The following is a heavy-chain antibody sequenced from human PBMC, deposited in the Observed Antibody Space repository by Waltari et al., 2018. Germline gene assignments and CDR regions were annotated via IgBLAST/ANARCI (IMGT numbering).Heavy chain of an antibody. CDR1: GYAVNSGFY. V-gene: IGHV4-38-2*01. CDR3: SRQVLGYCTSAACRRLES. J-gene: IGHJ4*02. D-gene: IGHD2-2*03. CDR2: IYHDGTT. Sequence: QVQLQESGPGLVKSSETLSLTCDVSGYAVNSGFYWGWIRQAPGKGLEWVATIYHDGTTFYSPSLKSRLSVSMDTSKNQISLTLKSVTAADTAVYYCSRQVLGYCTSAACRRLESWGQGTLVTVSS.